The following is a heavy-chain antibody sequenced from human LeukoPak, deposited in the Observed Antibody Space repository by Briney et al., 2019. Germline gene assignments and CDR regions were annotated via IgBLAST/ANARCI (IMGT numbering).Heavy chain of an antibody. V-gene: IGHV4-4*07. Sequence: SETLSLTCTVSGGSISSYYWSGIRQPAGKGLEWIGRIYTSGSTNYNPSLKSRVTMSVDTSKNQSSLKLSSVTAADTAVYYCARGSDGYQPFDYWGQGTLVTVSS. D-gene: IGHD5-24*01. CDR1: GGSISSYY. CDR3: ARGSDGYQPFDY. CDR2: IYTSGST. J-gene: IGHJ4*02.